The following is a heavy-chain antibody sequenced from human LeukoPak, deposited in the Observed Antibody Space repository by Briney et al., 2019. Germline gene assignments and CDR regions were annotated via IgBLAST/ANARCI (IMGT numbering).Heavy chain of an antibody. D-gene: IGHD3-16*02. Sequence: SETLSLTCTVSGGSISSGDYYWSWIRQPPGKGLEWIGYIYYSGSTYYNPSLKSRVTISVDTSKNQFSLKLSSVTAADTAVYYCARGGTEGVITFGGVIVPPYFDYWGQGTLVTVSS. CDR3: ARGGTEGVITFGGVIVPPYFDY. V-gene: IGHV4-30-4*01. CDR1: GGSISSGDYY. CDR2: IYYSGST. J-gene: IGHJ4*02.